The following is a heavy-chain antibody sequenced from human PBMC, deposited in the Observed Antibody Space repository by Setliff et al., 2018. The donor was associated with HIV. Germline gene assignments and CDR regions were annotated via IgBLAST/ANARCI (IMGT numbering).Heavy chain of an antibody. J-gene: IGHJ3*02. CDR1: GVTFSNAW. Sequence: PGGSLRLSCVASGVTFSNAWMSWVRQAPGKGMEWVGRSRNKAKSYTTEYSASVKGRFTISRDDSKNSLYLQMNGLKTEDTAVYCCTRKDIVVQNAFDIWGQGTMVTVSS. V-gene: IGHV3-72*01. CDR3: TRKDIVVQNAFDI. D-gene: IGHD2-15*01. CDR2: SRNKAKSYTT.